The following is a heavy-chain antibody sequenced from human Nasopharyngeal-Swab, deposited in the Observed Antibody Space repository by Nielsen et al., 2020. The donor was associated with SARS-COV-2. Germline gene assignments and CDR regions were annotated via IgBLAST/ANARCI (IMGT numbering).Heavy chain of an antibody. Sequence: ASVKVSCKASGYTFTSYAMHWVRQAPGQRLEWMGWINAGNGNTKYSQKFQGRVTITRDTSASTAYMELSSLRSEDTAVYYCARDHYSYGQYYYYYMDVWGKGTTVTVSS. CDR2: INAGNGNT. D-gene: IGHD5-18*01. V-gene: IGHV1-3*01. CDR3: ARDHYSYGQYYYYYMDV. CDR1: GYTFTSYA. J-gene: IGHJ6*03.